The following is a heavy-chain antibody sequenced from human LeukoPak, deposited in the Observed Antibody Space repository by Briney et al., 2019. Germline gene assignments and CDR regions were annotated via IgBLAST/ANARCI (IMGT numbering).Heavy chain of an antibody. CDR3: AREHYYDSSGYRTTAFDI. CDR1: GFTFSSYE. J-gene: IGHJ3*02. Sequence: AGGSLRLSCAASGFTFSSYEMNWVRQAPGKGLEWVSYISSSGSTIYYADSVKGRFTISRDNAKNSLYLRMNSLRAEDTAVYYCAREHYYDSSGYRTTAFDIWGQGTMVTVSS. V-gene: IGHV3-48*03. D-gene: IGHD3-22*01. CDR2: ISSSGSTI.